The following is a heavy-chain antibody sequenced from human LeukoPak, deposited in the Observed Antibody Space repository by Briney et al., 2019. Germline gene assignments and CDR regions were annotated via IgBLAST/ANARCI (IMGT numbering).Heavy chain of an antibody. D-gene: IGHD6-6*01. Sequence: GASVKVSCKASGYTFTSYDINWVRQATGQGLEWMGWVNPNSGNTGYAQKFQGRVTMTRNTSISTAYMELSRLRSDDTAVYYCARVESIAASGALYYGMDVWGQGTTVTVSS. CDR1: GYTFTSYD. CDR2: VNPNSGNT. J-gene: IGHJ6*02. CDR3: ARVESIAASGALYYGMDV. V-gene: IGHV1-8*01.